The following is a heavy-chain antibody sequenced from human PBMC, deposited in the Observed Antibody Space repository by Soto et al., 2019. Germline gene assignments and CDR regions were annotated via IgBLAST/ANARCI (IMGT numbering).Heavy chain of an antibody. Sequence: GGSLRLSCAASGFTFSSSWMHWVRQAPGKVLVWVSRIKSDGSSTSYADSVKGRVTISRDNTKNTLYLQMNSLRAEDTAVYYCARVVEMATIFDYWGQGTLVTVSS. CDR1: GFTFSSSW. V-gene: IGHV3-74*01. J-gene: IGHJ4*02. CDR2: IKSDGSST. D-gene: IGHD5-12*01. CDR3: ARVVEMATIFDY.